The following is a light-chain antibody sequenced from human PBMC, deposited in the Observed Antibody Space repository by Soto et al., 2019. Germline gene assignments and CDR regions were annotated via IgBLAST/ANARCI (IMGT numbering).Light chain of an antibody. V-gene: IGKV1-5*03. CDR1: QSISSW. CDR3: QQYNSYRT. Sequence: DIQMTQSPSTLSASVGDRVTITCRASQSISSWLAWYQQKPGKAPKVLIYKASSLESGVPSRFSGSGSGTEFTLTISSLQPDDFATYYGQQYNSYRTFGQGTKVEIK. J-gene: IGKJ1*01. CDR2: KAS.